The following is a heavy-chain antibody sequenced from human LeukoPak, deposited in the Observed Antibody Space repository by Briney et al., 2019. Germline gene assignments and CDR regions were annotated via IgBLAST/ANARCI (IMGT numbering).Heavy chain of an antibody. Sequence: PSETLSLTCTVSGGSISSHYWSWIRQPPGKGLEWIGYIYYSGSTNYNPSLKSRVTISVDTSKNQFSLKLSSVTAADTAVYYCARARDYDPPAFYYYYMDVWGKGTTVTVSS. D-gene: IGHD4-17*01. CDR1: GGSISSHY. CDR2: IYYSGST. CDR3: ARARDYDPPAFYYYYMDV. J-gene: IGHJ6*03. V-gene: IGHV4-59*11.